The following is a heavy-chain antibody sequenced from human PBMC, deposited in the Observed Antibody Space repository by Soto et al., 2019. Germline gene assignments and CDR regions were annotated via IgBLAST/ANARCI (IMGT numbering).Heavy chain of an antibody. CDR1: GFTFSSYW. J-gene: IGHJ6*02. Sequence: GGSLRLSCAASGFTFSSYWMSWVRQAPGKGLEWVANIKQDGSEKYYVDSVKGRFTISRDNAKNSLYLQMNSLRAEDTAVYYCARWRFGTTGYYYYGMDVWGQGTTVTVSS. CDR2: IKQDGSEK. D-gene: IGHD3-10*01. V-gene: IGHV3-7*01. CDR3: ARWRFGTTGYYYYGMDV.